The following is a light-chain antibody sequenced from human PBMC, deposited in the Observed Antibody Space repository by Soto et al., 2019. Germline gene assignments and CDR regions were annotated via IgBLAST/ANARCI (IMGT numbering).Light chain of an antibody. Sequence: EIVLAQSPCTLSLSPGDRATLPCRASQSVSSTLLAWYQQKPGQAPRLLIYGASNRDTGIPDRFSGSGSGTDFTLSISRLEPEDFAVYYCQQYGTSPFTFGQGTKLEIK. V-gene: IGKV3-20*01. CDR2: GAS. CDR3: QQYGTSPFT. CDR1: QSVSSTL. J-gene: IGKJ2*01.